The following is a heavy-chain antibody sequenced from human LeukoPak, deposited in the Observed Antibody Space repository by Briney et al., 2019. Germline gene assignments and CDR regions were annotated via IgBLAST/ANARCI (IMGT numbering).Heavy chain of an antibody. V-gene: IGHV3-7*01. CDR1: GFTFSRYW. J-gene: IGHJ6*02. CDR2: INQDGSEK. Sequence: GSLRLSCAASGFTFSRYWMSWVRQAPGKGLEWVANINQDGSEKYYVDSVKGRFTISRDNAKNSLYLQMNSLRAEDTAVYYCARLEAGGYYGMDVWGQGTTVTVSS. CDR3: ARLEAGGYYGMDV. D-gene: IGHD1-1*01.